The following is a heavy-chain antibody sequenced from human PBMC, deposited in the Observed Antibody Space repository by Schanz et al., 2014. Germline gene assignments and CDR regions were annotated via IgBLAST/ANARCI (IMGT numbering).Heavy chain of an antibody. CDR1: GFTVSSNY. V-gene: IGHV3-66*01. CDR2: TYSGGST. Sequence: VQLVESGGGVVQPGESLRLSCAASGFTVSSNYMSWVRQAPGKGLEWVSITYSGGSTYYADSVKGRFTISRDNSKNTLYLQMNSLRAEDTAVYYCAKDHAGSDILTALGNWGQGTLVTVSS. CDR3: AKDHAGSDILTALGN. D-gene: IGHD3-9*01. J-gene: IGHJ4*02.